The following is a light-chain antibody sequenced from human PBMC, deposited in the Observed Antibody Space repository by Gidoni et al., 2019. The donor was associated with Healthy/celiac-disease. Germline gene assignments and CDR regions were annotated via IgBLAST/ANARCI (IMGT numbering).Light chain of an antibody. J-gene: IGKJ5*01. CDR3: QQFNNYLEII. V-gene: IGKV1D-13*01. CDR1: QGISSA. Sequence: AIQLTQSPSSLSASVGDRVTITCRASQGISSALAWYQQKPGKAPKLLIYDASSLESGVPSRFSGSGSGTDFTLTISSLQPEDFATYYCQQFNNYLEIIFGQGTRLEIK. CDR2: DAS.